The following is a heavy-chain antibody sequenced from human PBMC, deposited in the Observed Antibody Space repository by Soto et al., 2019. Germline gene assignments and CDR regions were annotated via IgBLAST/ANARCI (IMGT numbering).Heavy chain of an antibody. J-gene: IGHJ4*02. CDR1: GFTFGSSD. CDR2: VSGSGGST. V-gene: IGHV3-23*01. Sequence: EVQLLESGGGLVQPGGSLRLSCAASGFTFGSSDMSWVRQAPGKGLEWVSSVSGSGGSTYYADSVKGRFTITRDKSKNTVSLRMNSLRVEDTAVYYCAXLLGYSYGAVDYWGQVTLVTVSS. CDR3: AXLLGYSYGAVDY. D-gene: IGHD5-18*01.